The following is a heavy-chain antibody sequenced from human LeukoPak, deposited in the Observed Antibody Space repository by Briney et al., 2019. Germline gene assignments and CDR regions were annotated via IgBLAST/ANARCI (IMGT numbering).Heavy chain of an antibody. J-gene: IGHJ4*02. V-gene: IGHV3-30*04. Sequence: PGGSLRLSCAASGFTFSSYAMHWVRQAPGKGLEWVAVISYDGSKYYADSVKGRFTISRDNSKNTLYLQMNSLRAEDTAVYYCAKDIFDTAMAFDYWGQGTLVTVSS. CDR3: AKDIFDTAMAFDY. CDR2: ISYDGSK. CDR1: GFTFSSYA. D-gene: IGHD5-18*01.